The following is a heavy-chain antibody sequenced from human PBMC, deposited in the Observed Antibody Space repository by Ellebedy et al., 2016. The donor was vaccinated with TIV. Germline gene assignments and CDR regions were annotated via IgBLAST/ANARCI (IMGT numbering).Heavy chain of an antibody. CDR2: IKQDGSEK. V-gene: IGHV3-7*01. CDR3: TRDRIVGATSYGY. J-gene: IGHJ4*02. D-gene: IGHD1-26*01. Sequence: PGESLKISCAASGFTFSDYWMSWVRQAPGKGLEWVANIKQDGSEKWYVDSVKGRFTISRDNAKNSLYLQMNSLRAEDTAVYYCTRDRIVGATSYGYWGQGTLVTVSS. CDR1: GFTFSDYW.